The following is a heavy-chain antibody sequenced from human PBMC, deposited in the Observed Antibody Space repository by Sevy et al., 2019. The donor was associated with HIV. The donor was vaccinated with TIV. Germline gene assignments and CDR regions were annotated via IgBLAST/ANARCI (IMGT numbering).Heavy chain of an antibody. J-gene: IGHJ4*02. D-gene: IGHD7-27*01. CDR1: GFIFRKHG. CDR3: AKTLGAIASPFDY. Sequence: GGSLRLSCAASGFIFRKHGMHWVRQAPGKGLEWVALISNDGSDQNYVGSVKGRFTISRDNSKDTVYLQMISLRAEDTAVYYCAKTLGAIASPFDYRGQGTLVTVSS. CDR2: ISNDGSDQ. V-gene: IGHV3-30*18.